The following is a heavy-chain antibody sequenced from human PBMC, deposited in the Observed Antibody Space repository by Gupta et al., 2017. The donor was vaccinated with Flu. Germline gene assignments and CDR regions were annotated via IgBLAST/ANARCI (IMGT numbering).Heavy chain of an antibody. Sequence: QVQLQQWGAGLLNPSETMSLTCTVYGASFTKYYWNWIRQAPGKGLEWIGEINHTGTANYNPSLRTRVSISVDTSKNQFSLRMTFVTAADTALYFCASAGETSSLDTWGQGSLVTVSS. CDR1: GASFTKYY. CDR3: ASAGETSSLDT. J-gene: IGHJ4*02. D-gene: IGHD6-13*01. V-gene: IGHV4-34*01. CDR2: INHTGTA.